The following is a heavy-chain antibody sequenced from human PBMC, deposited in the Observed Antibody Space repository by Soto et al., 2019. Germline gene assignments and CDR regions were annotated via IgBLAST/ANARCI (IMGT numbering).Heavy chain of an antibody. CDR2: IYPSGRA. CDR1: GGSITNHY. Sequence: VQLQESGPRLVMPSETLTLTCSLSGGSITNHYWGWIRQPPGKGLECIGRIYPSGRAHYNPSLQSRVTMSVDTSKNQFSLKVNSVTAADTAIYYCARDYDVNTAVDYWYFDLWGRGTLDTVSS. V-gene: IGHV4-4*07. CDR3: ARDYDVNTAVDYWYFDL. D-gene: IGHD5-18*01. J-gene: IGHJ2*01.